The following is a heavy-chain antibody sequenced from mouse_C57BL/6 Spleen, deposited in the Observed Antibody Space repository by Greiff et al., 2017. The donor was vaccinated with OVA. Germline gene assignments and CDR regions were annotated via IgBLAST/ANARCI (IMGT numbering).Heavy chain of an antibody. CDR1: GYSITSGYY. CDR3: ARDHYYGSPFAY. Sequence: VQLKESGPGLVKPSQSLSLTCSVTGYSITSGYYWNWIRQFPGNTLEWMGYISYDGSNNYNQSLKNRITITRDTSKNQFFLKLNSVTTEDTATYYCARDHYYGSPFAYWGPGTLVTVSA. D-gene: IGHD1-1*01. J-gene: IGHJ3*01. V-gene: IGHV3-6*01. CDR2: ISYDGSN.